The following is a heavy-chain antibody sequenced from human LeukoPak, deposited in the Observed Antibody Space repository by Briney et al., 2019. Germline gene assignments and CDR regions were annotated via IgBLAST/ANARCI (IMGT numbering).Heavy chain of an antibody. D-gene: IGHD3-10*01. Sequence: SETLSLTCTVSGGSISSGSYYWSWIRQPAGKGLEWIGRIYTSGSTNYNPSLKSRVTISVDTSKNQFSLKLSSVTAADTAVYYCARDGYGSGEFDYWGQGTLVTVSS. CDR2: IYTSGST. J-gene: IGHJ4*02. CDR3: ARDGYGSGEFDY. V-gene: IGHV4-61*02. CDR1: GGSISSGSYY.